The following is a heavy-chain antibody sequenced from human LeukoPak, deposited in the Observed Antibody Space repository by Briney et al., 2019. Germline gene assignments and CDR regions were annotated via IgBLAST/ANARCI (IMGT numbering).Heavy chain of an antibody. Sequence: PGGSLRLSCAASGFTFSSYSMNWVRQAPGKGLEWVSSISSSSSYIYYADSVKGRFTVSRDNAKNSLYLQMNSLRPEDTAMYYCARDDYGPKGDYWGQGTLVTVSS. J-gene: IGHJ4*02. D-gene: IGHD4-17*01. CDR3: ARDDYGPKGDY. CDR1: GFTFSSYS. V-gene: IGHV3-21*06. CDR2: ISSSSSYI.